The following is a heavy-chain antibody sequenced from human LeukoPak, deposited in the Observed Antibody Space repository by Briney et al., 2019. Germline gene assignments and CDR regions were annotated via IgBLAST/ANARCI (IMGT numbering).Heavy chain of an antibody. CDR3: ARYVNMVIDY. V-gene: IGHV4-59*01. CDR2: IYYSGST. CDR1: GGSLSSYY. J-gene: IGHJ4*02. D-gene: IGHD3-10*01. Sequence: SETLSLTCTVSGGSLSSYYWSWIRQPPGKGLEWIGYIYYSGSTNYNPSLKSRVTISVDTSKNQFSLKLSSVTAADTAVYYCARYVNMVIDYWGQGTLVTVSS.